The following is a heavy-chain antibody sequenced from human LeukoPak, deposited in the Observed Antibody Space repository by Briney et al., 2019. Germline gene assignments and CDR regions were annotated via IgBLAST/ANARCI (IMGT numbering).Heavy chain of an antibody. V-gene: IGHV4-4*07. Sequence: PSETLSLTCTVSGGSISSYYWSWIRQPAGKGLEWVGRIYTSGSTNYNPSLKSRVTISVDTSKNQFSLKLSSVTAADTAVYYCARDRCSSTSCYKGYYYYYYMDVWGKGTTVTVSS. CDR1: GGSISSYY. CDR3: ARDRCSSTSCYKGYYYYYYMDV. D-gene: IGHD2-2*02. CDR2: IYTSGST. J-gene: IGHJ6*03.